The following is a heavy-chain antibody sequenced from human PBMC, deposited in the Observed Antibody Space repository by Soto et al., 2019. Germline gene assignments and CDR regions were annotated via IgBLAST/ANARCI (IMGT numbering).Heavy chain of an antibody. D-gene: IGHD3-16*02. V-gene: IGHV1-69*13. CDR1: GGTFSSYA. Sequence: GASVKVSCTASGGTFSSYAISWVRQAPGQGLEWMGGIIPIFGTANYAQKFQGRVTITADESTSTAYMELSSLRSEDTAVYYCVCGPGKQHATQSKYRNTTPLSFDYWGQGTLVTVSS. CDR2: IIPIFGTA. J-gene: IGHJ4*02. CDR3: VCGPGKQHATQSKYRNTTPLSFDY.